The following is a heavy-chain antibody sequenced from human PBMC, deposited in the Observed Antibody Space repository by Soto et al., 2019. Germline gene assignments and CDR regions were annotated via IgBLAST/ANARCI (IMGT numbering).Heavy chain of an antibody. J-gene: IGHJ6*02. CDR2: IKSKTDGGTT. V-gene: IGHV3-15*07. Sequence: GGSLRLSCAASGFTFSNAWMNWVRQAPGKGLEWVGRIKSKTDGGTTDYAAPVKGRFTISRDDSKNTRYLQMNSLKTEDTAVYYCTTPGSHYYDSSGYFPQVGTYGMDVWGQGTTVTVSS. CDR3: TTPGSHYYDSSGYFPQVGTYGMDV. D-gene: IGHD3-22*01. CDR1: GFTFSNAW.